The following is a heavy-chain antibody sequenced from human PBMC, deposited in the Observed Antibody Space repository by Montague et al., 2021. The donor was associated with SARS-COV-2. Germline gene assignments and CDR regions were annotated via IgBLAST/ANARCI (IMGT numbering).Heavy chain of an antibody. V-gene: IGHV4-59*01. J-gene: IGHJ3*02. CDR1: GGSISRYS. Sequence: SETLSLTCTVSGGSISRYSWTWTRQPPGKGLEWIGYIYNSGSTNYNPSLTSRVTISVDTFKNQFSLKLSSVAAADTAVYYCARVGRGSSWYEVAFDIWGQGTMVTVSS. CDR2: IYNSGST. CDR3: ARVGRGSSWYEVAFDI. D-gene: IGHD6-13*01.